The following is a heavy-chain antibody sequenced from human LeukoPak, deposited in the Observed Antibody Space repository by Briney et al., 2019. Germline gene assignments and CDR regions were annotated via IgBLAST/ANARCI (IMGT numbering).Heavy chain of an antibody. CDR2: IYPGDSDT. CDR3: ARQVYYYDSSDYYVHYFDY. J-gene: IGHJ4*02. CDR1: AYSFTTYW. V-gene: IGHV5-51*01. Sequence: GESLKISCKGSAYSFTTYWIAWVRQMPGKGLEWMGIIYPGDSDTRYSPSFQGQVTISADKSINTAYLQWSSLKASDTAMYYCARQVYYYDSSDYYVHYFDYWGQGTLVTVSS. D-gene: IGHD3-22*01.